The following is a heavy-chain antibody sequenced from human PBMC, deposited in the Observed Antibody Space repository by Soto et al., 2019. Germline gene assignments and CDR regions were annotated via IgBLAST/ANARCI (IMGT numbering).Heavy chain of an antibody. V-gene: IGHV3-23*01. D-gene: IGHD3-16*01. CDR2: ISGSGGST. CDR3: AKDTWGGTSYRYFDL. J-gene: IGHJ2*01. Sequence: EVQLLESGGGLVQPGGSLRLSCAASGFTFSSYAMSWVRQAPGKGLEWVSAISGSGGSTYYADSVKGRFTISRDNSKNTLYLQMNSVRAEDTAVYYCAKDTWGGTSYRYFDLWGRGTLVTVSS. CDR1: GFTFSSYA.